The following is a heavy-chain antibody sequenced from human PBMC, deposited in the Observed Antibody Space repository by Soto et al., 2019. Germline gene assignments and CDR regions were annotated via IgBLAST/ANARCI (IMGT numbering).Heavy chain of an antibody. Sequence: PGVALSLSSALSGFPFIAYGFHWVLQPPGKGLEWVAVIVSDGGSKYHADSVEGRFTISRDNSKDTLYLQMNSLRAEDTAVYYCAIAGEYPGYSHYRRDFCGQGTIVTVSS. CDR3: AIAGEYPGYSHYRRDF. CDR1: GFPFIAYG. D-gene: IGHD2-15*01. J-gene: IGHJ6*02. V-gene: IGHV3-33*01. CDR2: IVSDGGSK.